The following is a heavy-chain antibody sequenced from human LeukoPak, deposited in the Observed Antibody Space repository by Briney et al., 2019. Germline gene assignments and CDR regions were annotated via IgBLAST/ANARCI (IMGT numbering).Heavy chain of an antibody. CDR1: GGSISSYY. Sequence: SETLSLTCSVSGGSISSYYWSWIRQPAGKGREWIGRIHTTGSTKYNPSLKSRVTMSGDTSKNQFSLKLNSVTAADTAVYYCAREREIPLSRVGATIWYCYYYMDVWGLGTLVTVSS. V-gene: IGHV4-4*07. D-gene: IGHD1-26*01. J-gene: IGHJ6*03. CDR3: AREREIPLSRVGATIWYCYYYMDV. CDR2: IHTTGST.